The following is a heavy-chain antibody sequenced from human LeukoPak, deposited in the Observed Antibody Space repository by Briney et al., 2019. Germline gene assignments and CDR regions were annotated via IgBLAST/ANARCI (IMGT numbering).Heavy chain of an antibody. CDR1: GFAFSNSE. J-gene: IGHJ4*02. D-gene: IGHD6-6*01. CDR2: ITTGGGTT. Sequence: GGSLRLSCVASGFAFSNSEMNWVRQAQGQGLEWVSYITTGGGTTYYADSVKGRFTISRDNAKNSLYLQMSSLRAEDTATYYCATVGRSSRPGYWGQGALVTVSS. V-gene: IGHV3-48*03. CDR3: ATVGRSSRPGY.